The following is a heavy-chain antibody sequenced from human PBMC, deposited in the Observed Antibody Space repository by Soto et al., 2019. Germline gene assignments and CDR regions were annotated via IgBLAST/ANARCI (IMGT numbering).Heavy chain of an antibody. Sequence: PXGSLRLSFAASGFTFSSYSMHGVRQAPGKGLEWVAVISYDGSNKYYADSVKGRFTISRDNSKNTLYLQMNSLRAEDTAVYYCARDSTAAGKYFDYWGQGTLVTVSS. D-gene: IGHD6-13*01. CDR3: ARDSTAAGKYFDY. V-gene: IGHV3-30-3*01. CDR1: GFTFSSYS. CDR2: ISYDGSNK. J-gene: IGHJ4*02.